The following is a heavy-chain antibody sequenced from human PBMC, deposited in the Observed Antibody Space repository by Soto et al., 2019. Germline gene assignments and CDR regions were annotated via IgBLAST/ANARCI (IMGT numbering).Heavy chain of an antibody. D-gene: IGHD3-3*01. J-gene: IGHJ3*02. Sequence: ASVKVSCKVSGYTLTELSMHWVRQAPGKGLEWMGGFDPEDSETIYAQKFQGRVTMTEDTSTDTAYMELSSLRSEDTAVYYCGTGLTIFGVVLAFDIWGQGTMVTVSS. CDR3: GTGLTIFGVVLAFDI. V-gene: IGHV1-24*01. CDR2: FDPEDSET. CDR1: GYTLTELS.